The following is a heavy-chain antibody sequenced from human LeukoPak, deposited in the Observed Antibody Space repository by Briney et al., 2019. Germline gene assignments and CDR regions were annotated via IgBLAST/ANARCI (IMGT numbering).Heavy chain of an antibody. CDR2: INHRGST. D-gene: IGHD3-16*02. V-gene: IGHV4-34*01. Sequence: SETLSLTCAVYGGSFSGYYWSWIRQPPGKGLEWIGEINHRGSTNYNPSLKSRVTISVDTSKNQFSLKLSSVTAADTAVYYCARGPLITFGGVIVGYFDYWGQGTLVTVSS. CDR1: GGSFSGYY. J-gene: IGHJ4*02. CDR3: ARGPLITFGGVIVGYFDY.